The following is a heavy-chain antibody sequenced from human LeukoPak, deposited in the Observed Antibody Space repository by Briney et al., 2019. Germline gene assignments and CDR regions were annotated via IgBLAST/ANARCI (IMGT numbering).Heavy chain of an antibody. CDR3: ARGRDPY. D-gene: IGHD5-24*01. Sequence: SETLSLTCAVYGGSFSGYYWNWIRQPPGRGLEWIGEINHSGSTNYNPSLKSRVTISVDTSKSQFSLKLNSVTAADTAMYYCARGRDPYWGQGTLVTVSS. V-gene: IGHV4-34*01. CDR2: INHSGST. CDR1: GGSFSGYY. J-gene: IGHJ4*02.